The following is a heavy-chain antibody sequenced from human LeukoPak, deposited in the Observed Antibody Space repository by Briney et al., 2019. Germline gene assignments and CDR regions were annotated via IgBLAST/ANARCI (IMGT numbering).Heavy chain of an antibody. J-gene: IGHJ4*02. V-gene: IGHV3-30*18. Sequence: GGSLRLSCAASGFTFSTYGMHRVRQAPGKELEWVAVISYDGSNKYCADSVKGRFTISRDNSKNTLYLQMNSLRAEDTAVYYCAKAHVPYYFDYWGQGTLVTVSS. CDR3: AKAHVPYYFDY. CDR2: ISYDGSNK. CDR1: GFTFSTYG.